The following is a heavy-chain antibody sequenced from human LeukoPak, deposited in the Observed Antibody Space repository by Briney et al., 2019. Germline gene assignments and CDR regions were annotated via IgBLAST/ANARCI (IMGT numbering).Heavy chain of an antibody. V-gene: IGHV3-15*01. CDR1: GFTFSNAW. Sequence: GGSLRLSCAASGFTFSNAWMSWVRQAPGKGLEWVGRIKSKTDGGTTDYAAPVKGRFTISRDDSKNTLYLQMNSLKTEDAAVYYCTTGEVVTSFDYWGQGTLVTVSS. CDR3: TTGEVVTSFDY. J-gene: IGHJ4*02. D-gene: IGHD1-26*01. CDR2: IKSKTDGGTT.